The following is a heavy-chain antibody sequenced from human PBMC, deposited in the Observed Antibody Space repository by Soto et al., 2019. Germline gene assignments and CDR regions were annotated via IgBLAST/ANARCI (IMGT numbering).Heavy chain of an antibody. D-gene: IGHD5-12*01. CDR3: ARVRSTSGYDRSYYFDY. V-gene: IGHV4-30-4*01. J-gene: IGHJ4*02. CDR2: IYYSGST. Sequence: SETLSLTCTVSGGSISSGDYYWSWIRQPPGKGLEWIGYIYYSGSTYYNPSLKSRVTISVDTSKNQFSLKLSSVTAADTAVYYCARVRSTSGYDRSYYFDYWGQGTLVTVSS. CDR1: GGSISSGDYY.